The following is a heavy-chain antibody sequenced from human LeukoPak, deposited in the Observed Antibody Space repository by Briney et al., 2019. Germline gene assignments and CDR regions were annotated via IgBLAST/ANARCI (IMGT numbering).Heavy chain of an antibody. CDR1: GFTFSSYS. Sequence: GGSLRLSCAASGFTFSSYSMNWVRQAPGKGLEWVSSISSSSSYISYADSVRGRFTISRDNAKNSLYLQMNSLRAEDTAVYYCARDVHAFDIWGQGTMVTVSS. CDR3: ARDVHAFDI. CDR2: ISSSSSYI. J-gene: IGHJ3*02. D-gene: IGHD2-8*01. V-gene: IGHV3-21*01.